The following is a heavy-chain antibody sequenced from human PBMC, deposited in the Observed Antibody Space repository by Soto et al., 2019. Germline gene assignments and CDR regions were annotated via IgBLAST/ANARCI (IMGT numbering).Heavy chain of an antibody. CDR1: GGSISSSSYY. J-gene: IGHJ4*02. CDR3: ARGPFYWGELLYHYFDY. D-gene: IGHD3-10*01. Sequence: SETLSLTCTVSGGSISSSSYYWGWIRQPPGKGLEWIGSIYYSGSTYYNPSLKSRVTISVDTSKNQFSLNLSSVTAADTAVYYCARGPFYWGELLYHYFDYWGQGTLVTVSS. CDR2: IYYSGST. V-gene: IGHV4-39*01.